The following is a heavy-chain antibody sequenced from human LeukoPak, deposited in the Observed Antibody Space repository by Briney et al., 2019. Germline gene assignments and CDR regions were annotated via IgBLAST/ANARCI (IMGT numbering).Heavy chain of an antibody. D-gene: IGHD3-10*01. CDR2: IYQSGST. CDR1: GGSISSGANS. CDR3: ARRPSGSFFGY. V-gene: IGHV4-30-2*01. Sequence: PSETLSLTCAVSGGSISSGANSWSWIRQPPGRGLEWIGYIYQSGSTYYNPSLESRVTISIDRSKNQFSLNLTSVVAADTAVYYCARRPSGSFFGYWGQGTLVTVSS. J-gene: IGHJ4*02.